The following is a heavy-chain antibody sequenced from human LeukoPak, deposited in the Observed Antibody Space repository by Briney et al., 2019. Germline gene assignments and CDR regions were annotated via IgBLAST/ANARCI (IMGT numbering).Heavy chain of an antibody. Sequence: GGSLRLSCAASGFTFSDTWMHWVRQVPGKGLVWVSRLRSDGSDARYAESVKGRFTISRDNAKNTLYLQMNSLRDDDTAVYYCARDWLHAIDYWGQGTLVTVSS. CDR1: GFTFSDTW. CDR3: ARDWLHAIDY. D-gene: IGHD2-2*01. CDR2: LRSDGSDA. J-gene: IGHJ4*02. V-gene: IGHV3-74*01.